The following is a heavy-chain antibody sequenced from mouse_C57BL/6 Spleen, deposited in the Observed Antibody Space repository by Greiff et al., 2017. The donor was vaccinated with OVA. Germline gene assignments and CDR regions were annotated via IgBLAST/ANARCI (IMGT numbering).Heavy chain of an antibody. J-gene: IGHJ3*01. Sequence: EVQLQESGPELVKPGASVKIPCKASGYTFTDYNMDWVKQSHGKSLEWIGDINPNNGGTIYNQKFKGKATLTVDKSSSTAYMELRSLTSEDTAVYYCARERTVVATKEFAYWGQGTLVTVSA. D-gene: IGHD1-1*01. CDR1: GYTFTDYN. CDR3: ARERTVVATKEFAY. CDR2: INPNNGGT. V-gene: IGHV1-18*01.